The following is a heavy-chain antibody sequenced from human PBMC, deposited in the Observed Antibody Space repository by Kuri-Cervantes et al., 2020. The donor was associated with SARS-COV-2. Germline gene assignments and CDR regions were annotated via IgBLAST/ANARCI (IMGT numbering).Heavy chain of an antibody. CDR3: ATYSSSSWHFDY. CDR1: GGTFSSYA. Sequence: SVKVSCKASGGTFSSYAISWLRQAPGQGLEWMGGIIPIFGTANYAQKFQGRVTITTDESTSTAYMELSSLRSEDTAVYYCATYSSSSWHFDYWGQGTLVTVSS. D-gene: IGHD6-6*01. J-gene: IGHJ4*02. CDR2: IIPIFGTA. V-gene: IGHV1-69*05.